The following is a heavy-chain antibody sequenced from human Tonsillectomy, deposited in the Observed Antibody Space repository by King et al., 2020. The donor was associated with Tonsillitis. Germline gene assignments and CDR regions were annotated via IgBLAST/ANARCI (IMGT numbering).Heavy chain of an antibody. V-gene: IGHV3-30*18. CDR2: ISYDGSNK. Sequence: VQLVESGGGVVQPGRSLRLSCAASGFTFSSYGMHWVRQAPGKGLEWVAVISYDGSNKYYADSVKGRFTISRDNSKNTLYLQMNSLRAEDTAVYYCAKDHTTYSSGWSYYYYYGMDVWGQGTTVTVSS. CDR3: AKDHTTYSSGWSYYYYYGMDV. J-gene: IGHJ6*02. CDR1: GFTFSSYG. D-gene: IGHD6-19*01.